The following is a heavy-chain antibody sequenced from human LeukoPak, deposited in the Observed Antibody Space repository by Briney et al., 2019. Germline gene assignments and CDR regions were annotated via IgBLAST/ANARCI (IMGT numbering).Heavy chain of an antibody. CDR2: IHYTGKP. J-gene: IGHJ6*02. Sequence: SETLSLTCSVSGGSISGHYWTWIRQPPGKGLEWIGQIHYTGKPDYNPSLKSRITISVDTSKNQVSLQVSSVTAADSAIYYCARFGVDYDMDVWGHGTTVTV. CDR1: GGSISGHY. CDR3: ARFGVDYDMDV. V-gene: IGHV4-59*11. D-gene: IGHD3-16*01.